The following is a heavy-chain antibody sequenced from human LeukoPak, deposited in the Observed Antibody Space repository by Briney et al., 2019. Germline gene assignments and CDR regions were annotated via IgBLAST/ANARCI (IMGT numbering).Heavy chain of an antibody. D-gene: IGHD3-10*02. V-gene: IGHV3-30*18. CDR3: AELGITMIGGV. CDR1: GFAFSQFP. J-gene: IGHJ6*04. Sequence: PWGSLRLSCVASGFAFSQFPVRRVRQAPGKRLGWVAFISHDGGNKKYGDSVKGRFTISRDNAKNSLYLQMNSLRAEDTAVYYCAELGITMIGGVWGKGTTVNVSS. CDR2: ISHDGGNK.